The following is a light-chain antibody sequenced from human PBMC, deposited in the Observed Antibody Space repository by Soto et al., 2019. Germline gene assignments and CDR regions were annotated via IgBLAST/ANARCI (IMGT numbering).Light chain of an antibody. CDR3: QQANSFPLT. J-gene: IGKJ4*01. CDR2: AAS. Sequence: DIQMTQSPSSVSASVGDRVTITCRASQGISSRLAWYQQKPGKATKLLIYAASSLQSGVPSRFSGSGSGTDFTLTFSSLQPEDVATYYCQQANSFPLTFGGGTKVEIK. CDR1: QGISSR. V-gene: IGKV1-12*01.